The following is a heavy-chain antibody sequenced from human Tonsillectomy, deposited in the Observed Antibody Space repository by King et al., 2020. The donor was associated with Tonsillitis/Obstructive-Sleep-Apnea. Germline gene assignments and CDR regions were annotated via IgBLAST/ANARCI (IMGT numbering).Heavy chain of an antibody. CDR2: ISPYNGDT. J-gene: IGHJ4*02. D-gene: IGHD3-22*01. CDR1: GYTFTSYG. V-gene: IGHV1-18*01. CDR3: ARDSMSHYYDSSGYYTFDY. Sequence: VQLVESGAEVKRPGASVRVSCKASGYTFTSYGISWVRQAPGQGLEWMGWISPYNGDTNFAQKLQGRVTMTTGTSTSTAYMELRSLRSDDTAVYYWARDSMSHYYDSSGYYTFDYWGQGTLVTVSS.